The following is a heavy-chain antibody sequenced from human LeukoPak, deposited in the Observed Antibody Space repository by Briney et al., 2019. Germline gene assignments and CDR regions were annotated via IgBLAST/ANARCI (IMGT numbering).Heavy chain of an antibody. D-gene: IGHD2-15*01. CDR2: VSYDGSNK. J-gene: IGHJ4*02. CDR1: GFTFSGYG. Sequence: GGSLRLSCAASGFTFSGYGMHWVRQAPGKGLEWVAVVSYDGSNKYYADSVQGRFTISRDNSKNTLYLQMNSLRAEDTAVYYCAKGSVVAALSVDYWGQGTLVTVSS. V-gene: IGHV3-30*18. CDR3: AKGSVVAALSVDY.